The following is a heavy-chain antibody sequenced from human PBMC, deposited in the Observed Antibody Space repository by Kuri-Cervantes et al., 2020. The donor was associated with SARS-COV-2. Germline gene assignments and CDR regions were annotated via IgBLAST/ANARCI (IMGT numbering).Heavy chain of an antibody. D-gene: IGHD6-6*01. J-gene: IGHJ4*02. CDR1: GGSISSSSYY. V-gene: IGHV4-39*07. CDR2: IYYSGST. Sequence: SETLSLTCTVSGGSISSSSYYWGWIRQPPGKGLERIGSIYYSGSTYYNPSLKSRVTISVDTSKNQFSLKLSSVTAADTAVYYCARALFSSSYYFDYWGQGTLVTVSS. CDR3: ARALFSSSYYFDY.